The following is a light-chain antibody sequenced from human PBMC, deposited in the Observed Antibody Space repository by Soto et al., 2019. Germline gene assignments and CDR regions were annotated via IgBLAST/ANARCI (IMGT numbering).Light chain of an antibody. CDR1: QSVSSY. J-gene: IGKJ1*01. Sequence: EIVFTQSPATLSLSPGERATLSCRASQSVSSYLAWYQQKPGQAPRLLIYDASNRATGIPARFSGSGSGTDFTLTISRLEPEDFAVYYCQQYGSSGTFGQGTKVAIK. CDR3: QQYGSSGT. V-gene: IGKV3-11*01. CDR2: DAS.